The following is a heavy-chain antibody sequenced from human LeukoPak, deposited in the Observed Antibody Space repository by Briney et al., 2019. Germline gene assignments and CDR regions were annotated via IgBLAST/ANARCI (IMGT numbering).Heavy chain of an antibody. CDR2: MNPNSGNT. D-gene: IGHD6-13*01. J-gene: IGHJ6*03. Sequence: GASVKVSCKASGYTFTSYDINWVRQATGKGREWMGWMNPNSGNTGYAQKFQGRVTMTRNTSISTAYMELSSLTSEDTAVYYCARGGIAAAGTDYYYYMDVWAKGPRSPSP. CDR3: ARGGIAAAGTDYYYYMDV. V-gene: IGHV1-8*01. CDR1: GYTFTSYD.